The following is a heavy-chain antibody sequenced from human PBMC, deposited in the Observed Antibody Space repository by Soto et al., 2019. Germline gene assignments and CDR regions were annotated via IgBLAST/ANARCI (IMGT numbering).Heavy chain of an antibody. D-gene: IGHD5-12*01. CDR3: ARSRSTRQPFDY. CDR2: IYYTGGP. J-gene: IGHJ4*02. V-gene: IGHV4-59*01. CDR1: NGSISTYY. Sequence: SETLSLTCTVSNGSISTYYWSWIRQPPGRSLEWIGHIYYTGGPTYNPSLKSRVIISENTSKETVSLKLISVTAEDTAVYYCARSRSTRQPFDYWGRGTMVTVYS.